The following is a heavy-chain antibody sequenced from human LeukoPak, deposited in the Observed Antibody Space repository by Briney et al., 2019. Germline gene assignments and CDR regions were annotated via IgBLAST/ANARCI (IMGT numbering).Heavy chain of an antibody. CDR3: ASPKETTVTNYYYYGMDV. CDR1: GYTFTSYA. D-gene: IGHD4-11*01. CDR2: INAGNGNT. V-gene: IGHV1-3*01. Sequence: GASVKVSCKASGYTFTSYAMHWVRQAPGQRLEWMGWINAGNGNTKYSQKLQGRVTITRDTSASTAYMELSSLRSEDTAVYYCASPKETTVTNYYYYGMDVWGQGTTVTVSS. J-gene: IGHJ6*02.